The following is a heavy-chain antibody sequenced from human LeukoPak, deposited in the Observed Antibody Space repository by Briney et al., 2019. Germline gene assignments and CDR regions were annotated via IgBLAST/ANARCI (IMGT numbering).Heavy chain of an antibody. J-gene: IGHJ4*02. CDR2: ISTGGGDR. Sequence: TGGSLRLSCAASGFTFRDYYMSWIRQAPGKGLKWVSYISTGGGDRDYTDSVKGRFTISRDNAQNSLNLHMNSLRVEDTAVYYCARLSLSKTYCSGGTCLPDNWGQGTLVTVSS. D-gene: IGHD2-15*01. V-gene: IGHV3-11*01. CDR1: GFTFRDYY. CDR3: ARLSLSKTYCSGGTCLPDN.